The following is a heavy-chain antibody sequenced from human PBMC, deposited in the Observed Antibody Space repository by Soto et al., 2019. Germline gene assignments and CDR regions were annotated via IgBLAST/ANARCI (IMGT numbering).Heavy chain of an antibody. V-gene: IGHV3-23*01. CDR1: GFTFSSYA. CDR2: ISGSGGST. Sequence: GGSLRLSCAASGFTFSSYAMSWVRQAPGKGLEWVSAISGSGGSTYYADSVKGRFTISRDNSKNTLYPQMNSLRAEDTAVYYCAKDISGLLWFGEFVPLDPWGQGTLVTVSS. CDR3: AKDISGLLWFGEFVPLDP. J-gene: IGHJ5*02. D-gene: IGHD3-10*01.